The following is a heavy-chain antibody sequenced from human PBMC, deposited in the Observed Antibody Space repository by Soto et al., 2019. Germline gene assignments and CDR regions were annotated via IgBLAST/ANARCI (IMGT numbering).Heavy chain of an antibody. Sequence: PGGSLRLSCAASGFTFSSYAMSWVRQAPGKGLEWVSAISGSGGSTYYADSVKGRFTISRDNSKNTLYLQMNSLRAEDTAVYYCAKPRYRTSTYYDILTGPGAFDIWGQGTMVTVSS. V-gene: IGHV3-23*01. CDR2: ISGSGGST. CDR3: AKPRYRTSTYYDILTGPGAFDI. CDR1: GFTFSSYA. D-gene: IGHD3-9*01. J-gene: IGHJ3*02.